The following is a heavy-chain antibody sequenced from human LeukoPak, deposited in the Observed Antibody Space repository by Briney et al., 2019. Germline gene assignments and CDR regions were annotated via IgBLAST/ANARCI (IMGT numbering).Heavy chain of an antibody. V-gene: IGHV3-23*01. Sequence: GGSLRLSCAASGFTFSSYAMSWVRQAPGKGLEWVSAISGSGGSTYYADSVKGRFTISRDNSKNTLYLQMNSLRAEDTAVYYCARGTTVTTRAFDYWGQGTLVTVSS. J-gene: IGHJ4*02. CDR2: ISGSGGST. CDR3: ARGTTVTTRAFDY. CDR1: GFTFSSYA. D-gene: IGHD4-11*01.